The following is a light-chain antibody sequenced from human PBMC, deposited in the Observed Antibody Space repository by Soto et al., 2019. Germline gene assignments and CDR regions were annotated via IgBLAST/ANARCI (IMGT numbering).Light chain of an antibody. CDR2: SAS. CDR3: QQYGSSPIT. V-gene: IGKV3-20*01. J-gene: IGKJ5*01. Sequence: DTVLTQSPGTLSLTSGERATLSCRAGQSISGTYVAWYQQKPGQAPRLLIYSASTRATGLPDRFSGSGSGTDFTLTISRLEPEDFAVYFCQQYGSSPITFGQGTRLEIK. CDR1: QSISGTY.